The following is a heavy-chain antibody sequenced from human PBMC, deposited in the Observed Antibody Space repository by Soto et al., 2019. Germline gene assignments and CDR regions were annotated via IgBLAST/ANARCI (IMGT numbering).Heavy chain of an antibody. Sequence: PGGSLRLSCAASGFTVSSNYMSWVRQAPGKGLEWVSVIYSGGSTYYADSVKGRFTISRDNSKNTLYLQMNSLRAEDTAVYYCARATLAYSSGWTDLDCWGQGTLVTVSS. CDR3: ARATLAYSSGWTDLDC. D-gene: IGHD6-19*01. J-gene: IGHJ4*02. V-gene: IGHV3-66*01. CDR2: IYSGGST. CDR1: GFTVSSNY.